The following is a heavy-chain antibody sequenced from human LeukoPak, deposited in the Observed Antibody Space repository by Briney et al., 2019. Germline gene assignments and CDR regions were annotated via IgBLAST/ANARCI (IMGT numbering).Heavy chain of an antibody. CDR2: INPSSGSA. D-gene: IGHD3-22*01. V-gene: IGHV1-46*01. Sequence: ASVKVSCKASGYTFTTFYMHWVRQAPGQGLEWMGIINPSSGSASYAQKFQGRVTMTRDTSTSTVYMELSSLRSEDTAVYYCARVPWANYYDIYFDYGGQGTLVTVSS. CDR1: GYTFTTFY. CDR3: ARVPWANYYDIYFDY. J-gene: IGHJ4*02.